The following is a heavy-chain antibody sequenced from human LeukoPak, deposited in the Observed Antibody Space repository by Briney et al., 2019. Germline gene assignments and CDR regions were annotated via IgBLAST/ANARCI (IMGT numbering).Heavy chain of an antibody. D-gene: IGHD4-17*01. J-gene: IGHJ4*02. CDR3: AKVATVTTPHLHFDY. V-gene: IGHV3-30*18. CDR1: GFTFSSYG. Sequence: GGSLRLSCAASGFTFSSYGMHWVRQAPGKGLEWVAVISYDGSNKYYADSVKGRFTISRDNSKNTLYLQMNSLRAEDTAVYYCAKVATVTTPHLHFDYWGQGTLVTVSS. CDR2: ISYDGSNK.